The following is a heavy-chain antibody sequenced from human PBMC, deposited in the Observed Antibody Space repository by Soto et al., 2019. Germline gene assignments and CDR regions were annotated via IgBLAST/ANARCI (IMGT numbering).Heavy chain of an antibody. J-gene: IGHJ4*02. CDR1: GDSISSDKW. Sequence: QVQLQESGPGLVKPSGTLSLTCAVSGDSISSDKWWSWVRQPPGKGLEWIGEIHHSGRTNYNPSLKSRVTILVEKSKNQVSLELISMTAADTGVYYCARGGDWQFDYWCQGTLVTVSS. D-gene: IGHD2-21*02. CDR3: ARGGDWQFDY. V-gene: IGHV4-4*02. CDR2: IHHSGRT.